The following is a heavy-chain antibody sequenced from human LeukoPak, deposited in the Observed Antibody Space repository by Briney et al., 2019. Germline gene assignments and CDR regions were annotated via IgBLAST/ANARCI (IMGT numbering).Heavy chain of an antibody. CDR1: GFTFRRYS. CDR2: IKQDGSET. CDR3: ARGGSGYSYGKIDS. J-gene: IGHJ4*02. V-gene: IGHV3-7*01. D-gene: IGHD5-18*01. Sequence: GGSLRLSCAASGFTFRRYSMSWVRQAPGKGLEWVANIKQDGSETYYVDSVKGRFTISRDNAKNSLYLQMNSLRDEDTAVYYCARGGSGYSYGKIDSWGQGILVTVSS.